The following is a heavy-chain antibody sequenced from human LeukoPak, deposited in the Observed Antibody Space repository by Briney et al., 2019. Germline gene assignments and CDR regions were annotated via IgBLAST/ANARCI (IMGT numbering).Heavy chain of an antibody. CDR1: IDSFSNYH. Sequence: SETLSLTCAVYIDSFSNYHWNWIRQTPAKGMEWIGEVNESGGTNISPSLRSRVILSVDTSKNQFSLKMNSVTAADTALYYCARRKEYVGWFDTWGQGTLVTFSS. V-gene: IGHV4-34*01. J-gene: IGHJ5*02. CDR3: ARRKEYVGWFDT. D-gene: IGHD6-6*01. CDR2: VNESGGT.